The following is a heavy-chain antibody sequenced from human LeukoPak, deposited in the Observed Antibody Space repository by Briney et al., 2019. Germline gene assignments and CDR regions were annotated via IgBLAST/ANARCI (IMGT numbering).Heavy chain of an antibody. V-gene: IGHV3-20*04. CDR1: GFTFDDYG. Sequence: AGGSLRLSCAASGFTFDDYGMSWVRQAPGKGLERVSGINWNGGNTAYADSVKGRFTISRDNAKDSLYLQMNSLRAEDTALYYCARGMYPGDAFDIWGQGTMVTVSS. D-gene: IGHD1-1*01. CDR2: INWNGGNT. J-gene: IGHJ3*02. CDR3: ARGMYPGDAFDI.